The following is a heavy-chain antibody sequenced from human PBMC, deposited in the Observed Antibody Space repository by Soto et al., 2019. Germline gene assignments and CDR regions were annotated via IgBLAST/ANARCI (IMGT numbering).Heavy chain of an antibody. Sequence: GGSLRLSCAASGFTVSSNYMSWVRQAPGKGLEWVSVIYSGGSTYYADSVKGRFTISRDNSKNTLYLQMNSLRAEDTAVYYCARDLARNWFDPWGQGTLVTAPQ. J-gene: IGHJ5*02. CDR1: GFTVSSNY. CDR3: ARDLARNWFDP. CDR2: IYSGGST. V-gene: IGHV3-66*01.